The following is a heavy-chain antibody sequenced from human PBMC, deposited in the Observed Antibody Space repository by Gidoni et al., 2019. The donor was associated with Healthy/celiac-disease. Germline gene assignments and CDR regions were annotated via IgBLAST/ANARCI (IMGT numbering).Heavy chain of an antibody. CDR2: ISSSSSTI. J-gene: IGHJ4*02. V-gene: IGHV3-48*02. Sequence: EVQLVESGGGLVQPGGSLRLSCAASGFTFSSYSMNWVRQAPGKGLEWVSYISSSSSTIYYADSVKGRFTISRDNAKNSLYLQMNSLRDEDTAVYYCARDRSSSWYETSLGWYFDYWGQGTLVTVSS. D-gene: IGHD6-13*01. CDR1: GFTFSSYS. CDR3: ARDRSSSWYETSLGWYFDY.